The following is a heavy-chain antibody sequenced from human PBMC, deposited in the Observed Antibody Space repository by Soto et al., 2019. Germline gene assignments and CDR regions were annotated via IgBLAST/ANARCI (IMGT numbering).Heavy chain of an antibody. CDR1: GGSIGSYY. V-gene: IGHV4-59*01. CDR3: ARDRGSDDAFDI. D-gene: IGHD2-15*01. J-gene: IGHJ3*02. CDR2: FYYSGST. Sequence: PSETLSLTCTISGGSIGSYYWSWIRQPPGKGLEWIAYFYYSGSTNYNPSLKSRVTISVDTSKNQFSLKLSSVTAADTAVYYCARDRGSDDAFDIWGQGTMVTVSS.